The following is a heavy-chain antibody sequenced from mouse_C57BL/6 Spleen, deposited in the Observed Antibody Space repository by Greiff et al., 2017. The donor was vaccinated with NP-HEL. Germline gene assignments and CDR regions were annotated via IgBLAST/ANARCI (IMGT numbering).Heavy chain of an antibody. Sequence: VQLQQSGAELVKPGASVKLSCKASGYTFTSYWMHWVKQRPGRGLEWIGRIDPNSGGTKYNEKFKSKATLTVDKPSSTAYMQLSSLTSEDSAVYYCARVYGSSPYYAMDYWGQGTSVTGSS. CDR1: GYTFTSYW. CDR2: IDPNSGGT. D-gene: IGHD1-1*01. V-gene: IGHV1-72*01. J-gene: IGHJ4*01. CDR3: ARVYGSSPYYAMDY.